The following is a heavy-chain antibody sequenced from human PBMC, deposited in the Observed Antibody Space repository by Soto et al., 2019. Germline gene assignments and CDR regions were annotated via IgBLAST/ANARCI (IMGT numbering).Heavy chain of an antibody. CDR3: ARGQWLAQNDY. J-gene: IGHJ4*02. Sequence: QVQLVQSGAEVKKPGASVKVSCKASGYTFSSYGITWVRQAPGQGLEWMGWISDYNANTNYAQKFQGRVTMTTDTSTSTAYMELRSLISEDTAVYYCARGQWLAQNDYWGQGTLVTVSS. CDR2: ISDYNANT. CDR1: GYTFSSYG. D-gene: IGHD6-19*01. V-gene: IGHV1-18*01.